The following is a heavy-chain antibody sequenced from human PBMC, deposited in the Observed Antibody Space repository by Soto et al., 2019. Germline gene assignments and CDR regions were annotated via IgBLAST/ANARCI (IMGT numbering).Heavy chain of an antibody. CDR2: IDPSDSYT. CDR1: GYSFTSYW. J-gene: IGHJ6*02. CDR3: ASAPVGGIAAAGTGYYGMDV. Sequence: GESLKISCKGSGYSFTSYWISWVRQMPGKGLEWMGRIDPSDSYTNYSPSFQGHVTISADKSISTAYLQWSSLKASDTAMYYCASAPVGGIAAAGTGYYGMDVWGQGTTVTAP. D-gene: IGHD6-13*01. V-gene: IGHV5-10-1*01.